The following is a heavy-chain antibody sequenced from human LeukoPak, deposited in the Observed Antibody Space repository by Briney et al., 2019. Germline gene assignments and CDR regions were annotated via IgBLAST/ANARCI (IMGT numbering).Heavy chain of an antibody. V-gene: IGHV1-8*01. CDR2: MNPNSGNT. CDR1: GYTFTSYD. Sequence: ASVKVSCKASGYTFTSYDINWVRQATGQGLEWMGWMNPNSGNTGYAQKFQGRVTMTRNTSISTAYMELSSLRSEDTAVYYCARRPYGSGSYYYNWFDPWGQGTLVTVSS. CDR3: ARRPYGSGSYYYNWFDP. J-gene: IGHJ5*02. D-gene: IGHD3-10*01.